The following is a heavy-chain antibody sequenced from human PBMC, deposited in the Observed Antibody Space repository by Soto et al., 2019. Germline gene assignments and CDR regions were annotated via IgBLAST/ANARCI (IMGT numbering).Heavy chain of an antibody. CDR2: ISYDGSNK. Sequence: PGGSLRLSCAASGFTFSSYGMHWVRQAPGKGLEWVAVISYDGSNKYYADSVKGRFTISRDNSKNTLYLQMNSLRAEDTAVYYCARDRTIFGVAIDGMDDWGQGTTVTVSS. V-gene: IGHV3-30*03. CDR1: GFTFSSYG. CDR3: ARDRTIFGVAIDGMDD. J-gene: IGHJ6*02. D-gene: IGHD3-3*01.